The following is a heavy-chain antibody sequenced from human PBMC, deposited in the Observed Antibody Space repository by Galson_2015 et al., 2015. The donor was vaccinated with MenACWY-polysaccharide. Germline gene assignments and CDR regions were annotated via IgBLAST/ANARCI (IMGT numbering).Heavy chain of an antibody. Sequence: SLRLSCAASGFTFTNYAMNWARQAPGKGLEWVASIKQDGSEKYLVDSVKGRFTISRDNAENSLFLQVNSLRAEDTAVYYCARERWVRGVFFDQWGQGTLVTVSS. V-gene: IGHV3-7*01. CDR1: GFTFTNYA. J-gene: IGHJ4*02. CDR3: ARERWVRGVFFDQ. D-gene: IGHD3-10*01. CDR2: IKQDGSEK.